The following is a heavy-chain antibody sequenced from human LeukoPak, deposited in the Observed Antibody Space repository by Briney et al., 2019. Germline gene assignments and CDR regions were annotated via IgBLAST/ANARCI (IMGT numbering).Heavy chain of an antibody. Sequence: SQTLSLTCTVSGGSFSSGDYYWSWIRQLPGKGLEWMGYISYSGSTYSPPSLKSRIKMSVDTSKNQISLKLSSLTAADTAVYYCARVGDSSGYYYNKFDHWGQGTLVIVSS. J-gene: IGHJ4*02. CDR3: ARVGDSSGYYYNKFDH. CDR1: GGSFSSGDYY. V-gene: IGHV4-31*03. CDR2: ISYSGST. D-gene: IGHD3-22*01.